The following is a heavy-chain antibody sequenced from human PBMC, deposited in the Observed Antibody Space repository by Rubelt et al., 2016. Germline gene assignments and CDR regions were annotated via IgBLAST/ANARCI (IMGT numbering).Heavy chain of an antibody. Sequence: QVQLQQWGAGLLKPSETLSLTCAVYGGSFSGYYWSWIRQPPGKGLEWIGEINHSGSTNYNPSLKGGVTISVDTSKNQFSLKLSSVTAAGTAVYYCAGGYCTKGVCYGGDYWGQGTLVTVSS. CDR3: AGGYCTKGVCYGGDY. J-gene: IGHJ4*02. V-gene: IGHV4-34*01. D-gene: IGHD2-8*01. CDR2: INHSGST. CDR1: GGSFSGYY.